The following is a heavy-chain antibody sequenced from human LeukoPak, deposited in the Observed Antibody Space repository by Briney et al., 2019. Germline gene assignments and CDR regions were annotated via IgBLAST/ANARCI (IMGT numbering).Heavy chain of an antibody. CDR2: IYSGGST. J-gene: IGHJ4*02. V-gene: IGHV3-53*01. CDR3: ARGLGYCTSTTCLLPFDY. CDR1: GFTVSTYY. D-gene: IGHD2-2*01. Sequence: GGSLRLSCAASGFTVSTYYMTWVRQAPGKGLECVSDIYSGGSTYYADSVKGRFTVSRDNSKNTLYLQMNSLRAEDTAMYYCARGLGYCTSTTCLLPFDYWGQGTLVTVSS.